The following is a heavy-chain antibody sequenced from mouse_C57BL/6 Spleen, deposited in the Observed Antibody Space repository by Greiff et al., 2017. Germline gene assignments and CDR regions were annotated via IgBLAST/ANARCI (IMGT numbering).Heavy chain of an antibody. CDR2: IDPNSGGT. CDR3: ARPLGLEGFAY. J-gene: IGHJ3*01. Sequence: QVQLKQPGAELVKPGASVQLSCKASGYTFTSYWMHWVKQRPGRGLEWIGRIDPNSGGTKYNEKFKSKATLTVDKPSSTAYMQLSSLTSEDSAVYYCARPLGLEGFAYWGQGTLVTVSA. CDR1: GYTFTSYW. V-gene: IGHV1-72*01. D-gene: IGHD4-1*01.